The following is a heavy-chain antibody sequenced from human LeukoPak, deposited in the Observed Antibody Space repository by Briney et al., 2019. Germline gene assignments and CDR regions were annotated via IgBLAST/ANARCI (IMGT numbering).Heavy chain of an antibody. D-gene: IGHD3-3*01. J-gene: IGHJ6*03. CDR3: AIEGGGNYDFWSGYYYYYYMDV. CDR1: GYTFTGYY. V-gene: IGHV1-2*04. Sequence: ASVKVSCKASGYTFTGYYMHWVRQAPGQGLEWMGWINPNSGGTNYAQKFQGWVTMTRDTSISTAYMELSRLRSDDTAVYYCAIEGGGNYDFWSGYYYYYYMDVWGKGTTVTVSS. CDR2: INPNSGGT.